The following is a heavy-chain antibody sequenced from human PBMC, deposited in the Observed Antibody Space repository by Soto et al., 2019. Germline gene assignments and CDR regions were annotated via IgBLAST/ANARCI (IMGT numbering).Heavy chain of an antibody. D-gene: IGHD1-1*01. V-gene: IGHV1-3*01. CDR1: GYTFTSYA. CDR3: ARGKGMEENYFYYGLDI. Sequence: ASVKVSCKASGYTFTSYAMHWVRQAPGQSPEWMGWLNGGTGQTRYSQRFQDRVIITRDTSASTGYMELSSLRSEDTAVYYCARGKGMEENYFYYGLDIWGQGTTVTVSS. J-gene: IGHJ6*02. CDR2: LNGGTGQT.